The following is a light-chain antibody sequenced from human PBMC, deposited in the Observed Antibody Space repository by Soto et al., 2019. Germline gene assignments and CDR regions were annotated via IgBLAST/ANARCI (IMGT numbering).Light chain of an antibody. CDR2: AAS. Sequence: DIQMTQSPSSLSASFGDRVTITCRASQGIGVYLAWFQQKPGNAPKLLIYAASTLESGVPSRFSGSGSGTDFTLTISGLQPEDVATYYCQKYNSAPLTFGGGTKVEIK. CDR3: QKYNSAPLT. V-gene: IGKV1-27*01. CDR1: QGIGVY. J-gene: IGKJ4*01.